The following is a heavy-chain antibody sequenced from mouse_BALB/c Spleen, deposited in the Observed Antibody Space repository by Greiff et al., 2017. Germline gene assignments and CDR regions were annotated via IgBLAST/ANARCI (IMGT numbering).Heavy chain of an antibody. Sequence: VQLQQSGPQLVRPGASVKISCKASGYSFTSYWMHWVKQRPGQGLEWIGMIDPSDSETRLNQKFKDKATLTVDKSSSTAYMQLSSPTSEDSAVYYCACITTVVAGFDYWGQGTTLTVSS. V-gene: IGHV1S126*01. CDR2: IDPSDSET. D-gene: IGHD1-1*01. J-gene: IGHJ2*01. CDR1: GYSFTSYW. CDR3: ACITTVVAGFDY.